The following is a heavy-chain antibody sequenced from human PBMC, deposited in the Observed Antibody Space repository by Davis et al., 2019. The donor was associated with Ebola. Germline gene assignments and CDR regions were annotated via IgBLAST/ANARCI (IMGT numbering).Heavy chain of an antibody. CDR1: GYTFTDHF. D-gene: IGHD3-10*01. CDR3: ASHYYGTSGHLDY. J-gene: IGHJ4*02. V-gene: IGHV1-3*01. Sequence: ASVKVSCKASGYTFTDHFMHWVRQAPGQRLELMGWINAANGNAKYSQKFQGRVTITTDTSASTTYMELSSLRSEDTAVYFCASHYYGTSGHLDYWGQGSQVTVSS. CDR2: INAANGNA.